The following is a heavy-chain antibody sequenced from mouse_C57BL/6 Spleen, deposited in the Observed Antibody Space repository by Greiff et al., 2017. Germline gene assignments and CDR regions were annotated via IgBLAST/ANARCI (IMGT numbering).Heavy chain of an antibody. CDR2: ISSGSSTI. D-gene: IGHD2-10*02. V-gene: IGHV5-17*01. CDR3: ARKEYGNYFDY. Sequence: EVMLVESGGGLVKPGGSLKLSCAASGFTFSDYGMHWVRQAPEKGLEWVAYISSGSSTIYYADPVKGRFTISRDNAKNTLFLQMTGLRSEDTAMYYCARKEYGNYFDYWGQGTTLTVSS. J-gene: IGHJ2*01. CDR1: GFTFSDYG.